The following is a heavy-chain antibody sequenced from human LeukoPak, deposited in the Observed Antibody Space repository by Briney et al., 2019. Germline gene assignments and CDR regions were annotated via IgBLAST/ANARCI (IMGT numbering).Heavy chain of an antibody. CDR3: ARGSRFLDY. J-gene: IGHJ4*02. CDR1: GYTFTSDY. CDR2: INPSGGRT. Sequence: RASVKVSCKASGYTFTSDYIHWVRQAPGQGLEWLGIINPSGGRTTYGQNFQGRVTMTWDTSTSTVYMEPSSLRSEDTAVYYCARGSRFLDYWGQGTLVTVSS. D-gene: IGHD3-3*01. V-gene: IGHV1-46*01.